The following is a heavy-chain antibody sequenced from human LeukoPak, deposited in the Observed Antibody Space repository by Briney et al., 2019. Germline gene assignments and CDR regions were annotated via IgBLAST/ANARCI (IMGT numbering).Heavy chain of an antibody. CDR3: AHDYFGFYYFDY. D-gene: IGHD3-9*01. CDR2: IYNSGST. CDR1: GGSISSYY. J-gene: IGHJ4*02. Sequence: SETLSLTCTVSGGSISSYYWSWIRQPPGKGLEWIGYIYNSGSTTYNPSLKSRVTISVDTSKNQFSLKLNSVTAADTAVYYCAHDYFGFYYFDYWGQGTLVTVSS. V-gene: IGHV4-59*01.